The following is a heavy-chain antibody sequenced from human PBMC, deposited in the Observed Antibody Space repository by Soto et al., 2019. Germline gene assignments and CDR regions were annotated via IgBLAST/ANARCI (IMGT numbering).Heavy chain of an antibody. D-gene: IGHD5-18*01. J-gene: IGHJ4*02. CDR3: ARHGGDTARAPFDY. Sequence: QLQLQESGPGLVKPSETLSLTCTVSGGSISSSCYYWGWLRPPPGMGLEWVGSVYYSASTYYNPSLKSRVTISVDTSKTQFSLKRGSVTAADTAVYYCARHGGDTARAPFDYWGQGTPVTVSS. V-gene: IGHV4-39*01. CDR1: GGSISSSCYY. CDR2: VYYSAST.